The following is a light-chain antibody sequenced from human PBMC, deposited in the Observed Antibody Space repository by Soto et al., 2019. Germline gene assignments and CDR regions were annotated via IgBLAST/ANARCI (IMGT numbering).Light chain of an antibody. CDR1: SSDVGGYNY. Sequence: QSVLTQPASVSGSPGQSITISCTGTSSDVGGYNYVSWYQQHPGKAPKPMIYDVSNRPSGVSNRFSGSKSGNTASLTISGLQAEDEADYYCSSYTSSSTVFGTGTKLTVL. J-gene: IGLJ1*01. CDR3: SSYTSSSTV. CDR2: DVS. V-gene: IGLV2-14*01.